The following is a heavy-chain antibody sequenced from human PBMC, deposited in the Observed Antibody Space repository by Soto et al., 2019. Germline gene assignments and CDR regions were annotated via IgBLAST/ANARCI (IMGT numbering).Heavy chain of an antibody. J-gene: IGHJ4*02. CDR2: IFPLTDIP. CDR3: ARGPLVVLTYFDS. V-gene: IGHV1-69*02. Sequence: QVQLVQSGTEVKKPGSSVKVSCKASGGTFRNYPINWVRQAPGQGLEWMRSIFPLTDIPDYSQNFQARLTISADQSTSTAYMALSSLTSDDTAMYFCARGPLVVLTYFDSWGQGTLVTVSS. CDR1: GGTFRNYP.